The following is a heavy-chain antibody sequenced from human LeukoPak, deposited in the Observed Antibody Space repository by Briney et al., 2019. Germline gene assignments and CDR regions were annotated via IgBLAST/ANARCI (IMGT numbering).Heavy chain of an antibody. CDR1: GGSISSSSYY. D-gene: IGHD3/OR15-3a*01. CDR2: IYYSGST. CDR3: ARMPDLWYYLDY. V-gene: IGHV4-39*07. Sequence: PSETLSLTCTVSGGSISSSSYYWGWIRQPPGKGLEWIGSIYYSGSTYYNPSLKSRVTISVDTSKNQFSLKLSSVTAADTAVYYCARMPDLWYYLDYWGQGTLVTVSS. J-gene: IGHJ4*02.